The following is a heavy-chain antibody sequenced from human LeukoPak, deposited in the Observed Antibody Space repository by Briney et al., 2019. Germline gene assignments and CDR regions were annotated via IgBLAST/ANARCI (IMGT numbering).Heavy chain of an antibody. CDR3: ARRRGSSGWYPKYYFDY. Sequence: KPSETLSLTCAVYDGSFTDYYWSWIRQPPGKGLEWIGEINHSGSTNYNPSLKSRVTISVDTSKNQFSLKLSSVTAADTAVYYCARRRGSSGWYPKYYFDYWGQGTLVTVSS. D-gene: IGHD6-19*01. J-gene: IGHJ4*02. CDR2: INHSGST. V-gene: IGHV4-34*01. CDR1: DGSFTDYY.